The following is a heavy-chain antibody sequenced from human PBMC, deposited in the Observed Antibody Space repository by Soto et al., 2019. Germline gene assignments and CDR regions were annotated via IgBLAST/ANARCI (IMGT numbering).Heavy chain of an antibody. V-gene: IGHV3-33*01. Sequence: GGSLRLSCAASGFTFSSYGMHWVRQAQGKGLEWVAVIWYDGSNKYYADSVKGRFTISRDNSKNTLYLQMNSLRAEDTAVYYCARDLPSSAATQPITTDYGMDVWGQGTTVTVSS. J-gene: IGHJ6*02. D-gene: IGHD2-15*01. CDR2: IWYDGSNK. CDR1: GFTFSSYG. CDR3: ARDLPSSAATQPITTDYGMDV.